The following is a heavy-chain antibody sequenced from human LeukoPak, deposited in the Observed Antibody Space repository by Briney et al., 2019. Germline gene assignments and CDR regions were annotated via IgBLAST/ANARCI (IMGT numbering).Heavy chain of an antibody. Sequence: GGSLRLSCAASGFTFDTYWMNWVRQAPGKGLEWVANIKADGSDKYYVESVKGRFTISGDNAKSSLYLQMNSLRAEDMAVYYCARGGGLSDYWGQGTLVTVSS. J-gene: IGHJ4*02. D-gene: IGHD1-26*01. V-gene: IGHV3-7*01. CDR2: IKADGSDK. CDR3: ARGGGLSDY. CDR1: GFTFDTYW.